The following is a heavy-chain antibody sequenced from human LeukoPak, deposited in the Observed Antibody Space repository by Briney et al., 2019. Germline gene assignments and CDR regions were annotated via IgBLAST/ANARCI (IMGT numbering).Heavy chain of an antibody. J-gene: IGHJ4*02. CDR2: IYYSGST. D-gene: IGHD6-13*01. CDR1: GGSISSYY. V-gene: IGHV4-59*08. CDR3: ARHAWPSSWFDY. Sequence: SETLSLTCTVSGGSISSYYWSWIRQPPGKGLEWIGYIYYSGSTNYNPSLKSRVTISVDTSKNQFSLKLSSVTAADTAVYYCARHAWPSSWFDYWGQGTLVTVSS.